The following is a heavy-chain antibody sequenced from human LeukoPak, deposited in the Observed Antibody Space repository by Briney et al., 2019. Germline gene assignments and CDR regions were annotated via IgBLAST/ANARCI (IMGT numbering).Heavy chain of an antibody. Sequence: ASVKVSCKASGYTFTGYYMHWVRQAPGQGLEWMGWINPNSGGTNYAQKFQGRVTMTRDTSISTAYMELSRLRSDDTAVYYCARDILTGYNWFDPWGQGTLVTVSS. D-gene: IGHD3-9*01. J-gene: IGHJ5*02. CDR3: ARDILTGYNWFDP. V-gene: IGHV1-2*02. CDR1: GYTFTGYY. CDR2: INPNSGGT.